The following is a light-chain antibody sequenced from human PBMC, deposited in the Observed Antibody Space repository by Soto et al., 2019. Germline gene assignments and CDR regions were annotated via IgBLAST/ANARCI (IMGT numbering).Light chain of an antibody. Sequence: DIQMTQSPSTLSASVGDRVTITCRASQSISSWLAWYQQKPGKAPKLLIYDASSLESGVPSRFSGSGSGTEFTLTISSLQPDDFATYDYQQYNSYSITFGQGTRLAI. CDR1: QSISSW. CDR2: DAS. J-gene: IGKJ5*01. CDR3: QQYNSYSIT. V-gene: IGKV1-5*01.